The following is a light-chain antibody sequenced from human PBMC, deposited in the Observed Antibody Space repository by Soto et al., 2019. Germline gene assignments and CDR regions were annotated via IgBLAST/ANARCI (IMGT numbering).Light chain of an antibody. J-gene: IGKJ3*01. CDR3: HKYNSAPLT. V-gene: IGKV1-27*01. CDR1: QGISNY. Sequence: DIQMTQSPSSLSASVGDRVTITCRASQGISNYLAWYQQKPGKVPKLLIYAASTLQSEVPSRFSGSGAGTDFTLTISRLQTEDVATYYCHKYNSAPLTFGHGTKVDI. CDR2: AAS.